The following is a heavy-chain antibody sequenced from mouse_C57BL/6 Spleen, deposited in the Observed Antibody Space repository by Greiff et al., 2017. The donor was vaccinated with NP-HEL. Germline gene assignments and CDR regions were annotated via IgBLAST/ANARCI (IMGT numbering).Heavy chain of an antibody. CDR3: ASYGSRRDYFDY. CDR2: ISYDGSN. Sequence: EVKLMESGPGLVKPSQSLSLTCSVTGYSITSGYYWNWIRQFPGNKLEWMGYISYDGSNNYNPSLKNRISITRDTSKNQFFLKLNSVTTEDTATYYCASYGSRRDYFDYWGQGTTLTVSS. CDR1: GYSITSGYY. J-gene: IGHJ2*01. D-gene: IGHD1-1*01. V-gene: IGHV3-6*01.